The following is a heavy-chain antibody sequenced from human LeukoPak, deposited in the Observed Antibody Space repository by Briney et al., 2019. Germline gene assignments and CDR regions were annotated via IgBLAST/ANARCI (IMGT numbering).Heavy chain of an antibody. CDR3: ARTSLADY. CDR2: IYYSGST. V-gene: IGHV4-61*05. Sequence: SETLSLTCTVSGGSISSSRHYWGWIRQPPGKGLEWIGYIYYSGSTNYNPSLKSRVTISVDTSKNQFSLKLTSVTAADTAVYYCARTSLADYWGQGTLVTVSS. CDR1: GGSISSSRHY. J-gene: IGHJ4*02.